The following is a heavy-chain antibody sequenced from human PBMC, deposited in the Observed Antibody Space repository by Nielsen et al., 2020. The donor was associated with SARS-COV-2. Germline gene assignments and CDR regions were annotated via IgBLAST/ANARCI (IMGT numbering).Heavy chain of an antibody. CDR1: GFTFSSYG. D-gene: IGHD3-22*01. CDR3: AKWPSVYYYDSSGIPSDDAFDI. CDR2: IWYDGSNK. J-gene: IGHJ3*02. V-gene: IGHV3-30*02. Sequence: GGSLRLSCAASGFTFSSYGMHWVRQAPGKGLEWVAVIWYDGSNKYYADSVKGRFTISRDNSKNTLYLQMNSLRAEDTAMYYCAKWPSVYYYDSSGIPSDDAFDIWGQGTMVTVSS.